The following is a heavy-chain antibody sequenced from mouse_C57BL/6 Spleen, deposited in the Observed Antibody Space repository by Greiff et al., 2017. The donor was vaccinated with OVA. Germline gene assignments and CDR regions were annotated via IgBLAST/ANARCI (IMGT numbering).Heavy chain of an antibody. CDR2: IYPGGGDT. CDR1: GYAFSSYG. D-gene: IGHD2-3*01. CDR3: AREDGYYTAMDY. J-gene: IGHJ4*01. Sequence: VQLQESGAELVKPGASVKISCKASGYAFSSYGMNWVKQRPGKGLEWIGEIYPGGGDTNYNGKFKGKAKLTADKSSSTAYMQLSSLTSEDSAVYFSAREDGYYTAMDYWGQGTSVTVSS. V-gene: IGHV1-80*01.